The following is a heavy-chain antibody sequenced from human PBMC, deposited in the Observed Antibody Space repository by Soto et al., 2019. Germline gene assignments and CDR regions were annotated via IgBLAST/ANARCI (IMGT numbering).Heavy chain of an antibody. CDR3: ARDDSGFSGSHYIDYFNY. J-gene: IGHJ4*02. CDR1: GDTFTSYD. Sequence: GASVKASCKASGDTFTSYDINWVRQATEQGFEYLGWMNPNSGNTGYVKKFQGRVTMTRDTSMSTVYMQLSSLTSEDTAVYYCARDDSGFSGSHYIDYFNYWGQGALVTVSS. CDR2: MNPNSGNT. V-gene: IGHV1-8*01. D-gene: IGHD1-26*01.